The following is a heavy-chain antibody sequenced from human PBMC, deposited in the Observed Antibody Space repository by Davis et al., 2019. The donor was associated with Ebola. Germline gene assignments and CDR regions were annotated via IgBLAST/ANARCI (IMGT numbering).Heavy chain of an antibody. J-gene: IGHJ4*02. D-gene: IGHD3-22*01. Sequence: GGSLRLSCAASGFTFTSAWMSWVRQAPGKGLEWVGRIKSETDGATTDYAAPVRGRFTISRDDSKNTMCLQMNSLKTEDTAIYYCTTDVNYFDSSGYYYRGGYWGQGTLVTVSS. V-gene: IGHV3-15*01. CDR3: TTDVNYFDSSGYYYRGGY. CDR1: GFTFTSAW. CDR2: IKSETDGATT.